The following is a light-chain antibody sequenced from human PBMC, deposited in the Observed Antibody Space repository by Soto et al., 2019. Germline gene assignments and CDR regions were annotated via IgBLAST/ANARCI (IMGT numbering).Light chain of an antibody. CDR1: QSVSSSY. J-gene: IGKJ1*01. CDR3: QQYGSSRT. V-gene: IGKV3-20*01. Sequence: EIVLTQSPGTLSLSPGERATLSCRASQSVSSSYLAWYQQKPGQAPRLLIYGASSRATCIPDRFSGSGSGTDFTLTISRLEPEDFAVYYCQQYGSSRTFGQATKVEIK. CDR2: GAS.